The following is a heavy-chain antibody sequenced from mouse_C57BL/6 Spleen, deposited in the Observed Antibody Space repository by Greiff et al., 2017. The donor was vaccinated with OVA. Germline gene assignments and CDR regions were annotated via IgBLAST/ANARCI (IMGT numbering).Heavy chain of an antibody. CDR1: GISITTGNYR. CDR2: IYYSGTI. V-gene: IGHV3-5*01. J-gene: IGHJ4*01. CDR3: ARENYYAMDY. Sequence: EVKLLESGPGLVKPSQTVFLTCTVTGISITTGNYRWSWIRQFPGNKLEWIGYIYYSGTITYNPSLTRRTTITRDTPKNQFFLEMNSLTAEDTATYYCARENYYAMDYWGQGTSVTVSS.